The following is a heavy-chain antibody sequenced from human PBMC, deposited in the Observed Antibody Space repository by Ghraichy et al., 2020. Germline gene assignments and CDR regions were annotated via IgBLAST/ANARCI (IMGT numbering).Heavy chain of an antibody. CDR2: IKQDGSEK. V-gene: IGHV3-7*01. CDR3: VIALWQHLIDD. CDR1: GFTFGSSW. J-gene: IGHJ4*02. Sequence: GGSLRLSCAASGFTFGSSWMSWVRRAPGKGLEWVANIKQDGSEKYYVDSVKGRFTISRDNAKNSLYLQMNSLRAEDTAVYYCVIALWQHLIDDWGQGTLVTVSS. D-gene: IGHD6-13*01.